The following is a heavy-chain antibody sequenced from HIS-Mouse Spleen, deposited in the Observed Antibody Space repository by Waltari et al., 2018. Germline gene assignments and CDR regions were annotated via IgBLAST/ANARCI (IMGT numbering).Heavy chain of an antibody. CDR3: ARIAEGYTSGWYAFDY. CDR1: RFSLSPSRMR. D-gene: IGHD6-19*01. CDR2: IDWDDDK. J-gene: IGHJ4*02. V-gene: IGHV2-70*15. Sequence: QVTLRASGPALVNPTQSLTLTCTLPRFSLSPSRMRVSWIRQPPGKALEWLARIDWDDDKYYSTSLKTRLTISRDTSKNPLVLTMTNMDPLDTATYYCARIAEGYTSGWYAFDYWGQGTLVTVSS.